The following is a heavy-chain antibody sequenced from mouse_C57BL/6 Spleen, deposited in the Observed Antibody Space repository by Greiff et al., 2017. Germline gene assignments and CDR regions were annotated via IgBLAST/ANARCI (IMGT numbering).Heavy chain of an antibody. CDR2: IYPGDGDT. V-gene: IGHV1-80*01. CDR3: AREGYDSFAY. D-gene: IGHD2-4*01. Sequence: QVQLKESGAELVKPGASVKISCKASGYAFSSYWMNWVKQRPGKGLEWIGQIYPGDGDTNYNGKFKGKATLTADKSSSTAYMQLSSLTSEDSAVYFCAREGYDSFAYWGQGTLVTVSA. J-gene: IGHJ3*01. CDR1: GYAFSSYW.